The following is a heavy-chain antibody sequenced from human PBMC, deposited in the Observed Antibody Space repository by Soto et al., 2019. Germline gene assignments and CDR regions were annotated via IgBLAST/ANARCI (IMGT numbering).Heavy chain of an antibody. Sequence: SETLSLTCAVFGGSFSGYYCSWIRQPPGKGLEWIGEIYYSGSTYYNPSLKSRVTISVDTSKNQFSLKLSSVTAADTAVYYCARHGNSEYYYDSSGLPRDYYYYGMDVWGQGTTVTVSS. CDR3: ARHGNSEYYYDSSGLPRDYYYYGMDV. V-gene: IGHV4-34*01. J-gene: IGHJ6*02. D-gene: IGHD3-22*01. CDR1: GGSFSGYY. CDR2: IYYSGST.